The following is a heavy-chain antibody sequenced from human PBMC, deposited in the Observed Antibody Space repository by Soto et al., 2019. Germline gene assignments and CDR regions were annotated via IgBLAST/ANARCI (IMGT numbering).Heavy chain of an antibody. CDR3: AAARRDFWSGYAPKIDY. D-gene: IGHD3-3*01. CDR2: VSGSGSST. Sequence: EVQLLESGGGLVQPGGSLRLSCAASGLTFSSHAMNWVRQAPGKGLEWVSSVSGSGSSTFYADSAKGRFSISRDNSQNTRFLQMNSLRAEDTAIYYCAAARRDFWSGYAPKIDYWGPGTLVTVSS. J-gene: IGHJ4*02. V-gene: IGHV3-23*01. CDR1: GLTFSSHA.